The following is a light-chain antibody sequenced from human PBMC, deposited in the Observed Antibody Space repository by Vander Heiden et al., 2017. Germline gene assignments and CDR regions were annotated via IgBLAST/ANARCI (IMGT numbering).Light chain of an antibody. J-gene: IGKJ3*01. CDR1: QSVLYSSNNKNY. V-gene: IGKV4-1*01. CDR2: WLS. CDR3: QQYYITPLT. Sequence: DIVMTQSPDSLAVSLGERATINCKSSQSVLYSSNNKNYLAWYQQKPGQPPKLLIYWLSTRESGVPDRFSGSGSGTDFTLTISSLQAEDVAVYYCQQYYITPLTFGPGTKVDIK.